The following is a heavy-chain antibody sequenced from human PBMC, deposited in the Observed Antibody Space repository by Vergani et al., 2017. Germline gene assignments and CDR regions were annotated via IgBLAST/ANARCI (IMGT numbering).Heavy chain of an antibody. J-gene: IGHJ6*03. CDR2: ISYDGSNK. V-gene: IGHV3-30*18. CDR1: GFTFSSYG. CDR3: AKEAPQYYYYYYRDV. Sequence: QVQLVESGGGVVQPGRSLRLSCAASGFTFSSYGMHWVRQAPGKGLEWVVVISYDGSNKYYADSVKGRFTISRDNSKNTLYLQMNSLRAEDTAVYYCAKEAPQYYYYYYRDVWGKGP.